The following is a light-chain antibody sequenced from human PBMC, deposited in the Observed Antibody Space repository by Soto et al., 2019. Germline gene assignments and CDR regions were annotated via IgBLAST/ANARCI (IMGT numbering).Light chain of an antibody. CDR3: QQYGSSPIT. V-gene: IGKV3-20*01. Sequence: EIVLTQSPGTLSFSPGERATLSCRASQSVSSSYLAWYQQKPGQAPRLLIYGASSRATGIPYRFSGSGSGTDVTLTISRLEPEDFAVYYCQQYGSSPITLGQGTRVEIK. CDR2: GAS. CDR1: QSVSSSY. J-gene: IGKJ5*01.